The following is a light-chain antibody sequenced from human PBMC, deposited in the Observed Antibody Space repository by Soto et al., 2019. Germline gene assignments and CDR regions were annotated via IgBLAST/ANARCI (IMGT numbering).Light chain of an antibody. CDR3: QQYNNWHPWT. CDR1: QSVYSS. Sequence: EIVLTQSPATLSVSPGERSTLSCRASQSVYSSLAWYQQKPGQAPRLLIYGASTRATGIPARCSGSGSGTELTLTISRLQSADFAVYYCQQYNNWHPWTFGQGTKVDIK. J-gene: IGKJ1*01. CDR2: GAS. V-gene: IGKV3-15*01.